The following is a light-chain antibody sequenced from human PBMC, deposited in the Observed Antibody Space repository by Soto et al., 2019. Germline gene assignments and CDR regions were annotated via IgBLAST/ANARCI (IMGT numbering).Light chain of an antibody. J-gene: IGLJ3*02. Sequence: QSALTQPASVSGSPGQSITISCTGTSGDVGGYNYVSWYQQHPGKAPKLMIYDVTNRPSGVSNRFSGSKSGNTASLTFSGLQPEDEADYYCSSYTTKSTVVFGGGTKLTVL. CDR3: SSYTTKSTVV. CDR1: SGDVGGYNY. CDR2: DVT. V-gene: IGLV2-14*03.